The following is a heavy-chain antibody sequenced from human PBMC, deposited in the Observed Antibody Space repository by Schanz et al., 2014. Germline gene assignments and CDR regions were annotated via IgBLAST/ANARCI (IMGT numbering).Heavy chain of an antibody. CDR2: IHYSGNS. D-gene: IGHD3-22*01. CDR1: GGSIRGYY. CDR3: ARSEPLPTDDNTAYFLDY. J-gene: IGHJ4*02. V-gene: IGHV4-59*01. Sequence: QVQLQESGPGLVKPSETLSLTCTVFGGSIRGYYWGWIRQPPGKGLEWIGYIHYSGNSNYNPSLKSRVTISLDTSKSQFSLKLTSVTAADTAVYYCARSEPLPTDDNTAYFLDYWGQGTLVTVSS.